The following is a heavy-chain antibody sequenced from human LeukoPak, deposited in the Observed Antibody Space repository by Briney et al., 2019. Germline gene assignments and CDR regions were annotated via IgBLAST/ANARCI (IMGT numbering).Heavy chain of an antibody. J-gene: IGHJ4*02. CDR3: ARTYYDFWSGYYPLFDY. CDR1: GFTFSSYS. CDR2: ISSGSSYI. D-gene: IGHD3-3*01. V-gene: IGHV3-21*01. Sequence: GGSLRLSCAASGFTFSSYSMNWVRQAPGKGLEWVSSISSGSSYIYYADSVKGRFTISRDNAKNSLYLQMNSLRAEDTAVYYCARTYYDFWSGYYPLFDYWGQGTLVTVSS.